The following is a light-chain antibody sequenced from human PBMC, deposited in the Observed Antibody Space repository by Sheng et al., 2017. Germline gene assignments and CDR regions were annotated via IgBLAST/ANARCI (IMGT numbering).Light chain of an antibody. Sequence: DIQMTQSPSSLSASIGDTITITCRASQDVGKFLAWYQQKPGKVPNVLIFAVSTLQSGVPSRFSGSGSGTHFTLTISGLQPEDFATYYCQHYDHLPYTFGQGTRVEIK. CDR2: AVS. CDR3: QHYDHLPYT. J-gene: IGKJ2*01. CDR1: QDVGKF. V-gene: IGKV1-27*01.